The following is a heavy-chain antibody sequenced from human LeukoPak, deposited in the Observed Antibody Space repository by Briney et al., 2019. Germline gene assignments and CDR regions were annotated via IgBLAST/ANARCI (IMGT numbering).Heavy chain of an antibody. CDR2: QDGNNK. V-gene: IGHV3-30-3*01. CDR1: GFTFSSYT. D-gene: IGHD5-12*01. J-gene: IGHJ4*02. Sequence: GGSLRLSCAASGFTFSSYTFHWVRQAPGKGLEWVAVQDGNNKYYTDSVKGRFTISRDNSKNTLYLQMNSLRAEDTAVYYRARDDRGHSGYHFDHWGQGTLVTVSS. CDR3: ARDDRGHSGYHFDH.